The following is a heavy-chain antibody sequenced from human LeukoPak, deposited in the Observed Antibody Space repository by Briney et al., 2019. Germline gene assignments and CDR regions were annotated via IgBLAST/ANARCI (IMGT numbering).Heavy chain of an antibody. CDR2: NDHTGSI. V-gene: IGHV4-34*01. CDR1: AGSFTGYY. Sequence: SETLSLTCAVSAGSFTGYYWSWIRQPPGEGLEWVGENDHTGSISYNPSLRSRDTISVDTFKNQFSLNVKSVTAADRAIYYWARGAYGPGSHYRYWGQGTLVTVSS. D-gene: IGHD3-10*01. J-gene: IGHJ4*02. CDR3: ARGAYGPGSHYRY.